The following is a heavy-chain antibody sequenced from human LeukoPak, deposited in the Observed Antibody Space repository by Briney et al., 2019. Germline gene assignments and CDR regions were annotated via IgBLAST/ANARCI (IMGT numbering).Heavy chain of an antibody. CDR3: ARAYCGGDCSIDY. J-gene: IGHJ4*02. CDR2: IYYSGST. Sequence: PSETLSLTCTVSGGSISSGGYYWSWIRQHPGKGLEWIGYIYYSGSTYYNPSLKSRVTISVDTSKNQFSLKLSSVTAADTAVYYCARAYCGGDCSIDYWGQGTLVTVSS. V-gene: IGHV4-31*03. CDR1: GGSISSGGYY. D-gene: IGHD2-21*02.